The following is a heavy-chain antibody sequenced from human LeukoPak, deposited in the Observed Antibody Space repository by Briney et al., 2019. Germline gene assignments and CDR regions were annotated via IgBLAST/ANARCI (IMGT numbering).Heavy chain of an antibody. CDR3: ARLAGLPSPSYYYYMDV. Sequence: PSETLSLTCTVSGGSIISSSCYWGWIRQPPGKGLEWIGNIYYSGSTNYNPSLKSRVTISVDTSKKQFSLKLSSVTAADTAVYYCARLAGLPSPSYYYYMDVWGKGTTVTVSS. CDR1: GGSIISSSCY. J-gene: IGHJ6*03. V-gene: IGHV4-39*01. CDR2: IYYSGST.